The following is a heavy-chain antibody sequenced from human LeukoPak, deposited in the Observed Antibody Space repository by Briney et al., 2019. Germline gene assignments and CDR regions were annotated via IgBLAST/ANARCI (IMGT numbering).Heavy chain of an antibody. Sequence: NPGGSLRLSCAASGFIFSSYSMNWVRQAPGKGLEWVSSISSSSSYIYYADSVKGRFTISRDNAKNSLYLQMNSLRSEDTAVYYCARAPGWYFDYWGQGALVTVSS. J-gene: IGHJ4*02. CDR3: ARAPGWYFDY. CDR2: ISSSSSYI. V-gene: IGHV3-21*01. CDR1: GFIFSSYS. D-gene: IGHD6-19*01.